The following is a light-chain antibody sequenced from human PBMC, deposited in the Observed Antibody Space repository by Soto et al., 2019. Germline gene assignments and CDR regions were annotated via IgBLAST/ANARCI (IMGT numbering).Light chain of an antibody. CDR1: HSISSSY. V-gene: IGKV3-20*01. J-gene: IGKJ2*01. Sequence: EIVLTQSPGTLRLSLGERATLSCRASHSISSSYLTWYQQRPGQPPRLLIYRASRRATGIPDRFSASGSGKDFTLTISKLEPEDFAVYYCQQYGSSPPYTFGQGTKLEIK. CDR2: RAS. CDR3: QQYGSSPPYT.